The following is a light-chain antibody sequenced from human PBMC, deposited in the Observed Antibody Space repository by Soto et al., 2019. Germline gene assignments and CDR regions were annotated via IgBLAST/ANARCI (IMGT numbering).Light chain of an antibody. V-gene: IGLV2-14*03. J-gene: IGLJ1*01. CDR3: ASYTSSSTYV. Sequence: QSVLTQPASVSGSPGQSITISCTGTSSDVGGYNYVSWYQQHPGKDPKLMISDVSNRPSGVSYRFSGSKSGNTASLTISGLQAEDEADYYCASYTSSSTYVFGTGTKVTVL. CDR2: DVS. CDR1: SSDVGGYNY.